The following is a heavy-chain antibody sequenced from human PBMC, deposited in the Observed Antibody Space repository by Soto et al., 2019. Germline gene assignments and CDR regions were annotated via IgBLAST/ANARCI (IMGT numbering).Heavy chain of an antibody. CDR3: ARDQEVGSTSPTPNSVFDY. CDR2: INPNSGGT. V-gene: IGHV1-2*04. CDR1: GYTFTGYY. J-gene: IGHJ4*02. D-gene: IGHD2-2*01. Sequence: ASVKVSCKASGYTFTGYYMHWVRQAPGQGLEWMGWINPNSGGTNYAQKFQGWVTMTRDTSISTAYMELSRLRSDDTAVYYCARDQEVGSTSPTPNSVFDYWGQGTLVTVSS.